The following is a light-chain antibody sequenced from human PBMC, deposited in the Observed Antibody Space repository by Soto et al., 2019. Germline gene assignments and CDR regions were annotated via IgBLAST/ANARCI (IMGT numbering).Light chain of an antibody. V-gene: IGKV1-27*01. CDR2: AAS. CDR3: QKYNSAPRT. Sequence: DIQMTQSPSSLSASVGDRVTITCRASQGISNYLACYQQKPGKVPKLLIYAASTLQSGVPSRFSGSGSGTDFTLTISRLQAEDVATYYCQKYNSAPRTFGQGTKVEIK. CDR1: QGISNY. J-gene: IGKJ1*01.